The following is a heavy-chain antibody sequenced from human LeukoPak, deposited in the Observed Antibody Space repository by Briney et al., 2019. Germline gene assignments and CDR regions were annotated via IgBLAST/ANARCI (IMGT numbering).Heavy chain of an antibody. V-gene: IGHV4-59*01. CDR3: ARALRDSYYFDY. CDR2: IYYSGST. Sequence: PSETLSLTCTVSGGSISSYYWSWIRQPPGKGLEWIGYIYYSGSTSYNPSLKSRVTISVDTSKNQFSLKLSSVTAADTAVYYCARALRDSYYFDYWGQGTLVTVSS. J-gene: IGHJ4*02. CDR1: GGSISSYY. D-gene: IGHD3-10*01.